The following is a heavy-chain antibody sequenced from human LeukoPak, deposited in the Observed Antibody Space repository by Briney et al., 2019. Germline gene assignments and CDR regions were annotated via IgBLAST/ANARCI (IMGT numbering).Heavy chain of an antibody. CDR3: ARGYSSSSLDY. D-gene: IGHD6-6*01. J-gene: IGHJ4*02. Sequence: ASVKVSCKASGYTFISYYIHWVRQAPGQGREWMGIINPSGGGTNYVQKFQGRVTMTRDTSTSTVYMELSSLRSEDTAVYYCARGYSSSSLDYWGQGTLVTVSS. CDR2: INPSGGGT. V-gene: IGHV1-46*01. CDR1: GYTFISYY.